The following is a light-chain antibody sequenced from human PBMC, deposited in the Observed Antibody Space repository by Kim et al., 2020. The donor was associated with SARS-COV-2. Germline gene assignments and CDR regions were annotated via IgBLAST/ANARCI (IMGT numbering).Light chain of an antibody. J-gene: IGLJ2*01. V-gene: IGLV3-19*01. CDR1: SLRTYY. Sequence: SSELTQDPAVSVALGQTVKITCQGDSLRTYYASWYQQKPGQAPVLVIYGKNNRPSGIPDRLSGSTSGNTASLIITGAQAEDEAEYYCNSRDSSGNVVFGGGTKLTVL. CDR3: NSRDSSGNVV. CDR2: GKN.